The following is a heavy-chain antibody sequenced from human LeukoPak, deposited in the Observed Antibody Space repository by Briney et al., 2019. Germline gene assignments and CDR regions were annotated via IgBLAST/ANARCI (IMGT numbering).Heavy chain of an antibody. CDR1: GGSFSGYY. Sequence: SETLSLTCAVYGGSFSGYYWSWIRQPPGKALEWIGEINHSGSTNYNPSLKSRVTISVDTSKNQFSLKLSSVTAADTAVYFCARGPPTDYYDSSGFYYVFDYWGQGTLVTVSS. CDR3: ARGPPTDYYDSSGFYYVFDY. CDR2: INHSGST. D-gene: IGHD3-22*01. J-gene: IGHJ4*02. V-gene: IGHV4-34*01.